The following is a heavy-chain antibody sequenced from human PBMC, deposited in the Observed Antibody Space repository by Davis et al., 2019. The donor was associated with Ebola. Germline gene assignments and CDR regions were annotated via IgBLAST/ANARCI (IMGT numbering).Heavy chain of an antibody. J-gene: IGHJ4*02. CDR2: ISYDGSNE. Sequence: PGGSLRLSCAASGFTFSSYAMHWVRQAPGKGLEWVAVISYDGSNEYYADSVKGRFTISRDNSKNTLYLQMNSLRAEDTAVYYCARYNWSDGLPFDYWGQGTLVTVSS. CDR1: GFTFSSYA. V-gene: IGHV3-30-3*01. CDR3: ARYNWSDGLPFDY. D-gene: IGHD1-1*01.